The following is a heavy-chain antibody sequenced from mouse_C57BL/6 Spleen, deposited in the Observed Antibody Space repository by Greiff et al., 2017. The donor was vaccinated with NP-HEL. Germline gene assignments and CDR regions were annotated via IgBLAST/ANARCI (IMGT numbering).Heavy chain of an antibody. D-gene: IGHD1-1*01. Sequence: EVQLVESGGGLVKPGGSLKLSCAASGFTFSSYAMSWVRQTPEKRLEWVATISDGGSYTYYPDNVKGRFTISRDNAKNNLYLQMSHLKSEDTAMYYCARDRRITTVVEGWYFDVWGTGTTVTVSS. J-gene: IGHJ1*03. CDR1: GFTFSSYA. CDR2: ISDGGSYT. V-gene: IGHV5-4*01. CDR3: ARDRRITTVVEGWYFDV.